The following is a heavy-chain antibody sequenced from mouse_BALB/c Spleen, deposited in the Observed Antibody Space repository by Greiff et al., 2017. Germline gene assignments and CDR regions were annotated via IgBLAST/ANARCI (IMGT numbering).Heavy chain of an antibody. V-gene: IGHV2-9*02. D-gene: IGHD1-1*01. CDR1: GFSLTSYG. CDR3: ARDTTTVVSHYFDY. J-gene: IGHJ2*01. CDR2: IWAGGST. Sequence: VKLMESGPGLVAPSQSLSITCTVSGFSLTSYGVHWVRQPPGKGLEWLGVIWAGGSTNYNSALMSRLSISKDNSKSQVFLKMNSLQTDDTAMYYCARDTTTVVSHYFDYWGQGTTLTVSS.